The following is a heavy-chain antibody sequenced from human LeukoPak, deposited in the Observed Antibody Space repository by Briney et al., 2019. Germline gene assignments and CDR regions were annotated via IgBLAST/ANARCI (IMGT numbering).Heavy chain of an antibody. J-gene: IGHJ3*02. D-gene: IGHD1-26*01. CDR1: GYTFTGYY. V-gene: IGHV1-46*01. Sequence: ASVKVSCKASGYTFTGYYMHWVRQAPGQGLEWMGIINPSGGSTSYAQKFQGRVTMTRDMSTSTVYMELSSLRSEDTAVYYCARGKFPLVGATGDDGFDIWGQGTMVTVSS. CDR2: INPSGGST. CDR3: ARGKFPLVGATGDDGFDI.